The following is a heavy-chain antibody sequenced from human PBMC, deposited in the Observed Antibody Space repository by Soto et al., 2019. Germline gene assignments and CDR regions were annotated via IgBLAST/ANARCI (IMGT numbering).Heavy chain of an antibody. J-gene: IGHJ5*02. CDR2: IYHSGST. D-gene: IGHD4-17*01. Sequence: QVQLQESGPGLVKPSGTLSLTCGVSGGSISSSNWWSWVRQPPGKGLEWIGEIYHSGSTNYNPSLKSRVTISVDKSKNQFSLKLSSVTAAETAVYYCASLPDYGDYGVWWCDPWGQGTRVTVSS. V-gene: IGHV4-4*02. CDR1: GGSISSSNW. CDR3: ASLPDYGDYGVWWCDP.